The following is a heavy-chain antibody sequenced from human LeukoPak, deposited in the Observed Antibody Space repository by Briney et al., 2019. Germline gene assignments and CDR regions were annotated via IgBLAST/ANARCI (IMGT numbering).Heavy chain of an antibody. Sequence: SETLSLTCTVSGGSISSYYWSWIRQSPGKGLEWIGHTSYSGTTNYNPSLRSRLTISVDTSKNQFSLNLSSVTAADTAVYYCARGRPYYYDSSGYYPLFDYWDQGAPVTVSS. D-gene: IGHD3-22*01. J-gene: IGHJ4*02. CDR3: ARGRPYYYDSSGYYPLFDY. CDR1: GGSISSYY. CDR2: TSYSGTT. V-gene: IGHV4-59*01.